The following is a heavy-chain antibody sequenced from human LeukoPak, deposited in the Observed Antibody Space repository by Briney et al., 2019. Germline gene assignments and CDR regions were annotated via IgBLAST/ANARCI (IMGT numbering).Heavy chain of an antibody. CDR3: ASGSSGWYEPDAFDI. J-gene: IGHJ3*02. D-gene: IGHD6-19*01. Sequence: ASVTVSCKASGGTFSSYAISWVRQAPGQGLAWMGRIIPIFGTANYAQKFQGRVTITTDESTSTAYRELSSLRSEDTAVYYCASGSSGWYEPDAFDIWGQGTMVTVSS. V-gene: IGHV1-69*05. CDR1: GGTFSSYA. CDR2: IIPIFGTA.